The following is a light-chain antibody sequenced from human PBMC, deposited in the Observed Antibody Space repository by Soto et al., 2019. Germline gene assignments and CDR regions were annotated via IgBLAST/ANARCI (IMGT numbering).Light chain of an antibody. V-gene: IGKV3-20*01. CDR3: QEYIQWPPGM. CDR1: QSVSDNH. J-gene: IGKJ1*01. CDR2: GAS. Sequence: EIVLTQSPGTLSLSPGERATLSCRASQSVSDNHVAWYRQKRGQPPKLLIYGASSRATGIPDRFSGRGSGTDFTLTISRLEPEDFAVYYCQEYIQWPPGMFGPGTTVDIK.